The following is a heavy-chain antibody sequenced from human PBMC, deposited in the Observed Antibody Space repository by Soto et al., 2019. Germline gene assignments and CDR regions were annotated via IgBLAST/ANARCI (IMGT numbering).Heavy chain of an antibody. CDR1: GFTFSSYG. J-gene: IGHJ4*02. V-gene: IGHV3-30*18. CDR3: AKVDYCSGGSCPRPIDY. CDR2: ISYDGSNK. D-gene: IGHD2-15*01. Sequence: GGSLRLSCAASGFTFSSYGMHWVRQAPGKGLEWVAVISYDGSNKYYADSVKGRFTISRDNSKNTLYLQMNSLRAEDTAVYYCAKVDYCSGGSCPRPIDYWGQGTLVTVSS.